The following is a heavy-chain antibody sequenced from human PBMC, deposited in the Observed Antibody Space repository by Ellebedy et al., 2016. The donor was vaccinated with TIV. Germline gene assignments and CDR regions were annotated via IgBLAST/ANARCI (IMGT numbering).Heavy chain of an antibody. CDR1: GGSVISDNSF. D-gene: IGHD1-1*01. V-gene: IGHV4-61*01. Sequence: MPSETLSLTCTVSGGSVISDNSFWSWIRQPPGKGLEWIGYIYYSGTTNYNPSLKSRVTMSVDTSKNRFSLKLSSVTAADTALYYGARLATAAGGDAFDIWGQGTRVTVSS. CDR3: ARLATAAGGDAFDI. J-gene: IGHJ3*02. CDR2: IYYSGTT.